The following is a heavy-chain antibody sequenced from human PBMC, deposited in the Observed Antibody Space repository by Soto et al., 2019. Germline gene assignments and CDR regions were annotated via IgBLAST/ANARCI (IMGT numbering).Heavy chain of an antibody. J-gene: IGHJ4*02. CDR3: ARDSGSDYLDK. CDR2: IWYDGSHR. CDR1: GFTFSSYG. V-gene: IGHV3-33*01. D-gene: IGHD3-10*01. Sequence: QVQLVESGGGVVQPGRSLRLSCVASGFTFSSYGMHWFRQAPGKGLEWVAVIWYDGSHRFYGDSVKGRSTISRDNSKNTLYFQMDSLRAEDTAVYYCARDSGSDYLDKWGQGTLVTVSS.